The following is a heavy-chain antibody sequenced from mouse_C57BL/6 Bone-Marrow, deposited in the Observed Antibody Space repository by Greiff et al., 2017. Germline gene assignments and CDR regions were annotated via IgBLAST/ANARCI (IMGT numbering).Heavy chain of an antibody. V-gene: IGHV1-59*01. J-gene: IGHJ3*01. D-gene: IGHD2-5*01. Sequence: VQLQQPGAELVRPGTSVKLSCKASGYTFTSYWMHWVKQRPGQGLEWIGVIDPSDSYTNYNQKFKGKATLTVDTSSSTAYMQLSSLTSEDSAVYYCARYGYSNPWFAYWGQGTLVTVSA. CDR1: GYTFTSYW. CDR3: ARYGYSNPWFAY. CDR2: IDPSDSYT.